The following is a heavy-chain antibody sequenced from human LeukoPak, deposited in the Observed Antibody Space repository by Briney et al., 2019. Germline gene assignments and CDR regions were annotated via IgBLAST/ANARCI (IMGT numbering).Heavy chain of an antibody. V-gene: IGHV1-46*01. CDR1: GYTFTSYY. CDR2: INPSGGST. J-gene: IGHJ6*03. CDR3: ARDLVSPLWFGEEHYYYYYMDV. D-gene: IGHD3-10*01. Sequence: ASVKVSCKASGYTFTSYYMHWVRQAPGQGLEWMGIINPSGGSTSYAQKFQGRVTMTRDTSTSTVYMELSSLRSEDTAVYYCARDLVSPLWFGEEHYYYYYMDVWGKGTTVTISS.